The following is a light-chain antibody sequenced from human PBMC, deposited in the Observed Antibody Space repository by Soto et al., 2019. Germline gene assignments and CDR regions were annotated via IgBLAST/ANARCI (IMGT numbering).Light chain of an antibody. CDR1: QSVSSSY. J-gene: IGKJ5*01. V-gene: IGKV3-20*01. Sequence: EIVLTQSPGTLSLSPGERATLACRASQSVSSSYLAWYQQKPGQAPRLLIYGASSRATGIPDRFSGSGSGTDFTLTISRLEPEDFAVYYCQQYDSSPINFGQGTRLEIK. CDR3: QQYDSSPIN. CDR2: GAS.